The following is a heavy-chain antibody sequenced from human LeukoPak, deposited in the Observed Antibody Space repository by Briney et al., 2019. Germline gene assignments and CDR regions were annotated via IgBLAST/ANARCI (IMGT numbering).Heavy chain of an antibody. J-gene: IGHJ4*02. CDR2: IYYSGST. CDR1: GGSFSGYY. CDR3: ARATTGIVDY. D-gene: IGHD3-22*01. V-gene: IGHV4-59*01. Sequence: PSETLSLTCAVYGGSFSGYYWSWIRQPPGKGLEWIGYIYYSGSTNYNPSLKSRVTISVDTSKNQFSLKLSSVTAADTAVYYCARATTGIVDYWGQGTLVTVSS.